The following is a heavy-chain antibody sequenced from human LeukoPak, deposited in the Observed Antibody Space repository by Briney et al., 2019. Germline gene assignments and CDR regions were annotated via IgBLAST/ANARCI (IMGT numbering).Heavy chain of an antibody. Sequence: SETLSLTCTVSGGSISSSSYYWGWIRQPPGKGPEWIGSIYYSGSTYYNPSLKSRVTISVDTSKNQFSLKLSSVTAADTAVYYCATRTAAAAPFDYWGQGTLVTVSS. CDR1: GGSISSSSYY. D-gene: IGHD6-25*01. J-gene: IGHJ4*02. V-gene: IGHV4-39*07. CDR3: ATRTAAAAPFDY. CDR2: IYYSGST.